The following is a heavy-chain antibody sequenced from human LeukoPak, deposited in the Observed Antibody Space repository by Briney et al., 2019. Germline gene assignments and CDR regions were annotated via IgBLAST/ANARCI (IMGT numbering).Heavy chain of an antibody. Sequence: SETLSLTCTVSGGSISSGGYCWSWIRQHPGKGLEWIGYIYYSGSTYYNPSLKSRVTISVDTSKNHFSLKLSSVTAADTAVYYCARLNYDILTGPDYWGQGTLVTVSS. CDR1: GGSISSGGYC. V-gene: IGHV4-31*03. CDR3: ARLNYDILTGPDY. D-gene: IGHD3-9*01. J-gene: IGHJ4*02. CDR2: IYYSGST.